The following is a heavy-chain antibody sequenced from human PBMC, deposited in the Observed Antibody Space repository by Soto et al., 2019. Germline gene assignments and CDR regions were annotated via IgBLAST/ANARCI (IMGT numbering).Heavy chain of an antibody. Sequence: PSETLSLTCTVSGGSISNYCWSWIRQPPGKGLEWIGYIYHSGSTYYNPSLKSRVTISVDRSKNQFSLKLSSVTAADTAVYYCARDSSGWIFDYWGQGTLVTVSS. D-gene: IGHD6-19*01. CDR1: GGSISNYC. CDR2: IYHSGST. CDR3: ARDSSGWIFDY. V-gene: IGHV4-30-2*01. J-gene: IGHJ4*02.